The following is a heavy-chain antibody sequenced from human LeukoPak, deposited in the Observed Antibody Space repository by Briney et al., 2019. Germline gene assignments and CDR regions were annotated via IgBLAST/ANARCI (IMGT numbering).Heavy chain of an antibody. CDR2: IYYSGST. D-gene: IGHD5-24*01. Sequence: SETLSLTCTVSGGSISSSSHYWGWLRQPPGKGLEWIGSIYYSGSTYYNPSLKSRVTISVDTSKNQFSLKLSSVTAADTAVYYCAGTTPHGYNYPWLVWGQGTLVTVSS. J-gene: IGHJ4*02. CDR1: GGSISSSSHY. CDR3: AGTTPHGYNYPWLV. V-gene: IGHV4-39*01.